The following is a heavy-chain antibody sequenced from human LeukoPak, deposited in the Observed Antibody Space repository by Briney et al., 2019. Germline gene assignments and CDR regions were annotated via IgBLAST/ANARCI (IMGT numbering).Heavy chain of an antibody. V-gene: IGHV4-34*01. CDR1: GGSFSGYY. Sequence: PSETLSLTCAVYGGSFSGYYWSWLRQPPGKGLEWIGEINHSGSTNYNPSLKSRVTISVDTSKNQFSLKLSSVTAADTAVYYCARGSTMVRGVILYYYYYYMDVWGKGTAVTVSS. CDR3: ARGSTMVRGVILYYYYYYMDV. J-gene: IGHJ6*03. D-gene: IGHD3-10*01. CDR2: INHSGST.